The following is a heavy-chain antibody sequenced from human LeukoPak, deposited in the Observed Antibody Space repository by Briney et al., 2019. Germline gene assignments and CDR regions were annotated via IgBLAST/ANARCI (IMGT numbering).Heavy chain of an antibody. CDR3: ARSFLAATEAY. J-gene: IGHJ4*02. D-gene: IGHD6-25*01. CDR2: ISRGSDHI. CDR1: GFTFSSYA. Sequence: GGSLRLSCAASGFTFSSYAMNWVRQAPGKGLEWVSSISRGSDHIFYADSMKGRFTISRDNAKNSLYLQMNSLGAEDTAVYYCARSFLAATEAYWGQGTLVTVSS. V-gene: IGHV3-21*01.